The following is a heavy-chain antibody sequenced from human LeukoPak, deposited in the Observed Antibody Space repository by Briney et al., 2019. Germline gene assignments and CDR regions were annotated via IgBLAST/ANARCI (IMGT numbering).Heavy chain of an antibody. J-gene: IGHJ4*02. CDR3: AAHYYDSSGYYYSDY. V-gene: IGHV4-59*01. CDR2: IYYSGST. Sequence: PSETLSLTCTVSGGSISSYYWSWIRQPPGKGLEWIGYIYYSGSTNYNPSLKSRVTISVHTSKNQFSLKPSSVTAADTAVYYCAAHYYDSSGYYYSDYWGQGTLVTVSS. CDR1: GGSISSYY. D-gene: IGHD3-22*01.